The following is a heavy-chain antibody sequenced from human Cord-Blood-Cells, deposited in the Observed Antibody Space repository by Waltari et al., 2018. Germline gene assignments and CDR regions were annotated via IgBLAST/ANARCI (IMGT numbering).Heavy chain of an antibody. D-gene: IGHD7-27*01. CDR1: GYTFTGYY. CDR2: INPNSGGT. J-gene: IGHJ5*02. Sequence: QVQLVQSGAEVKKPGASVKVSCKASGYTFTGYYMHWVRQAPGKGLEWMGRINPNSGGTNYAQKFQGRVTMTRDTSISPAYLEPSRLRSDDTAVYYCARKGELGNWFDPWGQGTLVTVSS. V-gene: IGHV1-2*06. CDR3: ARKGELGNWFDP.